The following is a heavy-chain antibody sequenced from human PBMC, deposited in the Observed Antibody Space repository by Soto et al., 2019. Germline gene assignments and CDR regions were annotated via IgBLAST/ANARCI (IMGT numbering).Heavy chain of an antibody. Sequence: QVQLQESGPGLVKPSETLSLTCTVSGDSVSTAYWSWIRQPPGKRLEYIGFIYNGGSPNYNPSLGSGVTISPDTSKNQFSLKLTSVTAADTAVYYCARGEWFLRGYGMDVWGRGTTVTVS. CDR3: ARGEWFLRGYGMDV. J-gene: IGHJ6*02. CDR1: GDSVSTAY. D-gene: IGHD3-3*01. CDR2: IYNGGSP. V-gene: IGHV4-59*02.